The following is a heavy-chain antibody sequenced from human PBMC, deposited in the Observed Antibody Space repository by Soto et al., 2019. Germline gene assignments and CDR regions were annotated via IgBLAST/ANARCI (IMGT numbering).Heavy chain of an antibody. CDR1: GGSFSGYY. J-gene: IGHJ5*02. V-gene: IGHV4-34*01. CDR2: INHSGST. D-gene: IGHD1-26*01. CDR3: ARVLVGATVWFDP. Sequence: QVQLQQWGAGLLKPSETLSLTCAVYGGSFSGYYWSWIRQPPGKGLEWIGEINHSGSTNYNPSLKGRVTISVDTSKNQFSLKLSSVTAADTAVYYCARVLVGATVWFDPWGQGTLVTVSS.